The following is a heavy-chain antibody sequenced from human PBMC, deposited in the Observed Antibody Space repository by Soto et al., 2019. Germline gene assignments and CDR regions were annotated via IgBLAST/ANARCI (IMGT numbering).Heavy chain of an antibody. CDR1: GFTFSIYA. V-gene: IGHV3-64*01. CDR3: AWSRGYSGYDPLED. J-gene: IGHJ4*02. D-gene: IGHD5-12*01. CDR2: INSNGGST. Sequence: GGSLRLSCVASGFTFSIYAMHWVRQAPGKGLEYVSTINSNGGSTFYSNSVKGRFTISRDNSKNTVYLQMGSLRAEDMAVYYCAWSRGYSGYDPLEDWGQGTLVTVSS.